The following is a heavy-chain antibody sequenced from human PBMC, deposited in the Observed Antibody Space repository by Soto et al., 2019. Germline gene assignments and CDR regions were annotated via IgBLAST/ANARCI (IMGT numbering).Heavy chain of an antibody. Sequence: QVQLVESGGGVVQPGRSLKLSCAASGFTFRTYAMHWVRQAPGKGLEWVAVISYDGSNTYYADSVKGRFTISRDNSKNKLYVQMNSLRTEDSAVYYCARDSETNGYSYDYFDYWGQGTLVTVSS. J-gene: IGHJ4*02. CDR2: ISYDGSNT. CDR1: GFTFRTYA. V-gene: IGHV3-30*04. D-gene: IGHD5-18*01. CDR3: ARDSETNGYSYDYFDY.